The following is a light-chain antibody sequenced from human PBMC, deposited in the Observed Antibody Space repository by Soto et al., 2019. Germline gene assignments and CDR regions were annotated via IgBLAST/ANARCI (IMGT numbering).Light chain of an antibody. V-gene: IGLV2-14*01. CDR2: DVS. Sequence: QSALAQPASVSGSPGQSITISCTGTSNDVGGYNYVSWYQQHPGKAPKLMIYDVSNRPSGVSNRFSGSKSGNTASLTISGLQAEDEADYYCSSYTSSSTPYVFGTGTKSPS. CDR3: SSYTSSSTPYV. CDR1: SNDVGGYNY. J-gene: IGLJ1*01.